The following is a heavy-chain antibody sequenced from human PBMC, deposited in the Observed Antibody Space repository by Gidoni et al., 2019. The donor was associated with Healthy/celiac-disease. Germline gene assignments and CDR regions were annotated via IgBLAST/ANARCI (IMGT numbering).Heavy chain of an antibody. D-gene: IGHD5-12*01. J-gene: IGHJ3*02. V-gene: IGHV5-51*01. CDR2: LYPGDSDT. CDR3: ARVRRDGYNYDAFDI. Sequence: EVQLVQSGAEVKTPGESLKTSCKGSGYSFTSYWIGWVRQMPGKGLEWMGILYPGDSDTRYSPSFQGQVTISADKSISTAYLQWSSLKASDTAMYYCARVRRDGYNYDAFDIWGQGTMVTVSS. CDR1: GYSFTSYW.